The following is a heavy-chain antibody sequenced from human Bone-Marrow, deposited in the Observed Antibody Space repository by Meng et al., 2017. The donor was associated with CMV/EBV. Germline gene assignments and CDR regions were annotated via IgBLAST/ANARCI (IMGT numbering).Heavy chain of an antibody. CDR2: ITHSGST. J-gene: IGHJ4*02. CDR3: APGFRSWSGSYSS. D-gene: IGHD1-26*01. CDR1: GAPFSGY. V-gene: IGHV4-34*01. Sequence: LHEGGARLFKPSETLSLTCGVYGAPFSGYWSWVRQPPGKGLEWIGEITHSGSTNYNVSLKSRVTISIDTSKNQFSLKLSSVTATDTAVYYCAPGFRSWSGSYSSWGQGTLVTVSS.